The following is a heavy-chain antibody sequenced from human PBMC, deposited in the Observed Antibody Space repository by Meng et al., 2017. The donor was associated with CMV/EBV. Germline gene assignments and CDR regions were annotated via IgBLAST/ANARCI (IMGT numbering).Heavy chain of an antibody. CDR1: GYSFTSYW. D-gene: IGHD3-3*01. Sequence: GESLKISCKGSGYSFTSYWIDWVRQMPGKGLEWMGSIYPGDSDTRYSPSFQGQVTISAEKSISTAYLQWSSLKASDTAMYYWARGMVEIFGVVMRWFDPWGQGTLVTVSS. V-gene: IGHV5-51*01. J-gene: IGHJ5*02. CDR2: IYPGDSDT. CDR3: ARGMVEIFGVVMRWFDP.